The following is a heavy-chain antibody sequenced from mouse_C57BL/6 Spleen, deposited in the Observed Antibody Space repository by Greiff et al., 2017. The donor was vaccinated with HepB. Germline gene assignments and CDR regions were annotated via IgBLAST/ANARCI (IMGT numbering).Heavy chain of an antibody. V-gene: IGHV1-64*01. CDR3: ANYGSSSWFAY. Sequence: VQLQQSGAELVKPGASVKLSCKASGYTFTSYWMHWVKQRPGQGLEWIGMIHPNSGSTNYNEKFKSKATLTVDKSSSTAYMQLSSLTSEDSAGYYCANYGSSSWFAYWGQGTLVTVSA. CDR1: GYTFTSYW. J-gene: IGHJ3*01. CDR2: IHPNSGST. D-gene: IGHD1-1*01.